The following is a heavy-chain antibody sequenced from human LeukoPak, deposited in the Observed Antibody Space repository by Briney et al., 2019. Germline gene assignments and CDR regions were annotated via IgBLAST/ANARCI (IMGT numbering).Heavy chain of an antibody. CDR1: GGSISSSSYY. D-gene: IGHD5-12*01. CDR3: AKDATIQLRRFDY. J-gene: IGHJ4*02. CDR2: ISGGGGST. Sequence: ETLSLTCTVSGGSISSSSYYWGWIRQPPGKGLEWVSDISGGGGSTYYADSVKGRFTISRDNSKNTLYLQMNSLRAEDTAVYYCAKDATIQLRRFDYWGQGTLVTVSS. V-gene: IGHV3-23*01.